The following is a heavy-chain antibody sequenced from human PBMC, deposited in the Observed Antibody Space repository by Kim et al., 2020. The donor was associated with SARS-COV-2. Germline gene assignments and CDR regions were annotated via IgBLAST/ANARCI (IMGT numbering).Heavy chain of an antibody. V-gene: IGHV1-8*01. CDR3: ARAPARFGEFLPDF. CDR1: GYTFGTYD. J-gene: IGHJ4*02. CDR2: MNPNSGNT. D-gene: IGHD3-10*01. Sequence: ASVKVSCKASGYTFGTYDINWVRQAAGQGPEWMGWMNPNSGNTAYAPQFQGRVTMTRNTSISTAYMELRSVRSEDSAVYYCARAPARFGEFLPDFWGQGTLVTVSS.